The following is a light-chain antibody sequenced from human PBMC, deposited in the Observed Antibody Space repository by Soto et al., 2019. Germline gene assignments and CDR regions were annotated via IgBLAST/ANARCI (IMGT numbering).Light chain of an antibody. Sequence: QSVLTQPPSASESPGQSITISCTGTSSDVGAFNYVSWYQQHPGKAPKLMIFEINKRPSGVPDRFSGSKSGNSASLTVSGLQTEDEADYYCSSYAGSNIYVFGSGTKLT. CDR3: SSYAGSNIYV. J-gene: IGLJ1*01. CDR1: SSDVGAFNY. CDR2: EIN. V-gene: IGLV2-8*01.